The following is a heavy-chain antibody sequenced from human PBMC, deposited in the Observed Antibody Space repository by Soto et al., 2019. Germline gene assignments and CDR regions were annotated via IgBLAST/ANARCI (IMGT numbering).Heavy chain of an antibody. V-gene: IGHV1-69*12. CDR2: IIPLFGTT. D-gene: IGHD6-13*01. CDR3: VRDSIAASGFDS. J-gene: IGHJ4*02. Sequence: QVQLVQSGAEVKKPGSSVKVSCKVSGGPFSSYTLSWVRQAPGQGPEWMGEIIPLFGTTNYVQGFQGRLTIAAHVSTNTAYMELSSLRSDDTALYYCVRDSIAASGFDSWGQGTLVTVS. CDR1: GGPFSSYT.